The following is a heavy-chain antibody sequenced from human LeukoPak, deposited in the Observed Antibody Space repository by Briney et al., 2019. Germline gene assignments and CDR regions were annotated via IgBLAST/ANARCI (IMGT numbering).Heavy chain of an antibody. CDR3: AKDRRSGYDFDY. J-gene: IGHJ4*02. Sequence: GRSLRLSCAASGFTFSSYGMHWVRQAPGKGLEWVAVISYDGSNKYYADSVKGRFTISRDNSKNTLYLQMNSLRAEDTAVYYCAKDRRSGYDFDYWGQRTLVTVSS. D-gene: IGHD5-12*01. CDR1: GFTFSSYG. V-gene: IGHV3-30*18. CDR2: ISYDGSNK.